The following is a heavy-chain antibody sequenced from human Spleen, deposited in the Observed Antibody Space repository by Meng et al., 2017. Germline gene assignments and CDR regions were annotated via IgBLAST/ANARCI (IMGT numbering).Heavy chain of an antibody. D-gene: IGHD1-26*01. V-gene: IGHV4-39*07. J-gene: IGHJ5*02. Sequence: QRKLQESGPGLVKTSETLSLTCTVSGDSISTSYYWAWIRQPPGKGLEWIANIYYSGSTYYNPSLKSRVTISVDTSKNQFSLKVSSVTAADTAVYYCARAGGWFDPWGQGSLVTVSS. CDR2: IYYSGST. CDR3: ARAGGWFDP. CDR1: GDSISTSYY.